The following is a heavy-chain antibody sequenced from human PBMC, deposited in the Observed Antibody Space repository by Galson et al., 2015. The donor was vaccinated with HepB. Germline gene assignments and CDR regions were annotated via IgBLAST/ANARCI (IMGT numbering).Heavy chain of an antibody. J-gene: IGHJ3*02. D-gene: IGHD1-26*01. CDR3: AGASGVGATNDAFDI. CDR1: GYTFTSYA. V-gene: IGHV7-4-1*02. CDR2: INTNTGNP. Sequence: SVKVSCKASGYTFTSYAMNWVRQAPGQGLEWMGWINTNTGNPTYAQGFTGRFVFSLDTSVSTPYLQISSLKAEDTAVYYCAGASGVGATNDAFDIWGQGTMVTVSS.